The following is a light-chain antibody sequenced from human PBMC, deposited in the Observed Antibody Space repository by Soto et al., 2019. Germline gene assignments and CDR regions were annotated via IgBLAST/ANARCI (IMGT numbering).Light chain of an antibody. CDR1: SSNIGAGYD. J-gene: IGLJ1*01. V-gene: IGLV1-40*01. CDR3: QSYDSTLGARYV. Sequence: QSALTQPPSVSGAPGQRVTISCTGSSSNIGAGYDVHWYQQRPGTAPKLLIFGNINRPSGVPDRFSGSKSGTSASLAITGLQAEDEGDYYCQSYDSTLGARYVSGNGTKVTAL. CDR2: GNI.